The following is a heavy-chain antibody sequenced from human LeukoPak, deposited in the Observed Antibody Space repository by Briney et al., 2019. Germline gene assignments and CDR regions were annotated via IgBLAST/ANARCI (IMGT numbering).Heavy chain of an antibody. D-gene: IGHD2-2*01. CDR1: GFTFSSYE. V-gene: IGHV3-48*03. CDR2: ISGSGSTI. Sequence: GGSLRLSCAASGFTFSSYEMNWVRQAPGKGLEWVSYISGSGSTIYYADSVKGRFTISRDNAKNSLYLQMNSLRAEDTAVYYCARDRGSCSSTSCYAPFDYWGQGTLVTVSS. J-gene: IGHJ4*02. CDR3: ARDRGSCSSTSCYAPFDY.